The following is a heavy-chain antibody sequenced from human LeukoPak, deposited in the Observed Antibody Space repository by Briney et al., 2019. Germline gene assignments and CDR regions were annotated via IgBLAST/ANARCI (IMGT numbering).Heavy chain of an antibody. V-gene: IGHV1-69*04. Sequence: SVKVSCKASGGTFSNYAFTXVXXXXXXXXXXXXXXXXMLGVANNAQKFQDRVTITADKSTTTAYMELSSLRSEDTAVYYCARGRGRFRASEYYYYMDVWGEGTPVTVSS. D-gene: IGHD3-10*01. CDR3: ARGRGRFRASEYYYYMDV. CDR1: GGTFSNYA. CDR2: XXXMLGVA. J-gene: IGHJ6*03.